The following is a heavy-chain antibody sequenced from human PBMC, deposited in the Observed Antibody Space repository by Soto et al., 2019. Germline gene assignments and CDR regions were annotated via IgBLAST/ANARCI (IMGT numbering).Heavy chain of an antibody. CDR3: ARDQGAGGGNSLYY. CDR2: ISSSSSYI. Sequence: EVQLVESGGGLVKPGGSLRLSCAASGFTFSSYSMNWVRQAPGKGLEWVSSISSSSSYIYYADSVKGRFTISIDNAKNSLYLQMNSLGAEDTAVYYCARDQGAGGGNSLYYWGQGTLVTVSA. D-gene: IGHD2-21*02. J-gene: IGHJ4*02. CDR1: GFTFSSYS. V-gene: IGHV3-21*01.